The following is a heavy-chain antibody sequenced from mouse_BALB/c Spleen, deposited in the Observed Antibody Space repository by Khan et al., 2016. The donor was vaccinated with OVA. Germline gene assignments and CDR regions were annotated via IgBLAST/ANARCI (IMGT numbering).Heavy chain of an antibody. V-gene: IGHV1-63*02. Sequence: QMQLEESGAELVRPGTSVKMSCKAAGYTFTNYWIGWVKQRPGHGLEWIGDIYPGGGYTNYNEKFKGKATLTADTSSSTAYMQLSSLTSGDSVIYYCARRGAARATWYYFDYWGQGTTLTVSS. D-gene: IGHD3-1*01. J-gene: IGHJ2*01. CDR1: GYTFTNYW. CDR3: ARRGAARATWYYFDY. CDR2: IYPGGGYT.